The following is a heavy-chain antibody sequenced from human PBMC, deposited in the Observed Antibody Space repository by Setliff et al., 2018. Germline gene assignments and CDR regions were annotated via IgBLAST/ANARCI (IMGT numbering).Heavy chain of an antibody. J-gene: IGHJ3*02. V-gene: IGHV4-59*01. D-gene: IGHD5-12*01. CDR2: VGYNGNT. Sequence: PSETMSLTCTVSGGSINSCHWNWIRQLPGKGLEWIGFVGYNGNTHYNPSLNSRVTISVDTSKNQFSLNKTSMSDADTAVYYCARWGENSGRPDWRAFDILGQGTMVTVSS. CDR3: ARWGENSGRPDWRAFDI. CDR1: GGSINSCH.